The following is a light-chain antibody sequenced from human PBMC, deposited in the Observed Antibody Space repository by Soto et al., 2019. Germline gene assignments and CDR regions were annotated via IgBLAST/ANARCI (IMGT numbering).Light chain of an antibody. V-gene: IGLV2-11*01. Sequence: QSALTQPRSVSGSPGQSVTISCTGTSSDVGGYNYVSWYQQHPGKAPKLMIYDVSKRPSGVPDRFSGSKSGNTASLTISGLQAEDEADYYCCSYAGSYPVVFGGGTKLTDL. J-gene: IGLJ2*01. CDR1: SSDVGGYNY. CDR3: CSYAGSYPVV. CDR2: DVS.